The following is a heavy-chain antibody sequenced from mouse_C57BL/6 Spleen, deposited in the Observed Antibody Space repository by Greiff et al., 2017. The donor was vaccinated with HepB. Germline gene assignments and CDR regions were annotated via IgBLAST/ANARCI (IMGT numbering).Heavy chain of an antibody. V-gene: IGHV10-1*01. D-gene: IGHD2-4*01. CDR3: VRHPPYDYDDGYAMDY. CDR2: IRSKSNNYAT. J-gene: IGHJ4*01. Sequence: EVKLMESGGGLVQPKGSLKLSCAASGFSFNTYAMNWVRQAPGKGLEWVARIRSKSNNYATYYADSVKDRFTISREDSESMLYLQMKNLKTEDTAMYYCVRHPPYDYDDGYAMDYWGQGTSVTVSS. CDR1: GFSFNTYA.